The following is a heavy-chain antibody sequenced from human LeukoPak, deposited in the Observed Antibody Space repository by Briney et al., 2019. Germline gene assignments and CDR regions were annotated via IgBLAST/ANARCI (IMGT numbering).Heavy chain of an antibody. Sequence: KAGESLKISRKSSGYRFTNYWIGWVRQVPGKGVEGIGLHYAGDSDTRYSRPFQGQVTISADKSISTAYLQWGSLEASDTAMYYCARLVEYGGTPEFDYWGQGTLVTVSS. D-gene: IGHD4-23*01. V-gene: IGHV5-51*01. CDR3: ARLVEYGGTPEFDY. CDR1: GYRFTNYW. CDR2: HYAGDSDT. J-gene: IGHJ4*02.